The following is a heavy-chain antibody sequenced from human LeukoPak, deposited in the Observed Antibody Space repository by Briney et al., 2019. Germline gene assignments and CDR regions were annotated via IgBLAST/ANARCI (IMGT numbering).Heavy chain of an antibody. CDR1: GGSISSSSYY. V-gene: IGHV4-39*01. J-gene: IGHJ4*02. D-gene: IGHD1-26*01. CDR3: ARHGPGGGYHPDFDY. Sequence: SETLSLTCTVSGGSISSSSYYWGWIRQPPGKGLEWIGSIYYSGSTYYNPSLKSRVTISVDTSKNQFSLKLSSVTAADAAVYYCARHGPGGGYHPDFDYWGQGTLVTVSS. CDR2: IYYSGST.